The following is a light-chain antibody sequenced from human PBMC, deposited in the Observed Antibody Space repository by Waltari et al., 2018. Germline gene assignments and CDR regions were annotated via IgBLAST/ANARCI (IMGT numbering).Light chain of an antibody. V-gene: IGLV2-14*03. CDR1: RSAIGIYTS. CDR3: SSHTTTSTLV. J-gene: IGLJ2*01. Sequence: QSALTQPAPLPGSPGQPTPMSSTGTRSAIGIYTSVSWYQHHPGEAPKLIIFDVTKRPSGISDRFSGSKSGNTASLTIAGLQTEDEGHYYCSSHTTTSTLVFGGGTKLTVL. CDR2: DVT.